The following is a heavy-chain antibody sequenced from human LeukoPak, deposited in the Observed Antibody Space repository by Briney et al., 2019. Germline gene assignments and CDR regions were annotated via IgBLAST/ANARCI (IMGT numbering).Heavy chain of an antibody. V-gene: IGHV1-18*01. D-gene: IGHD3-22*01. Sequence: GASVKVPCKASGYTFTSYGISWVRQAPGQGLEWMGWISAYNGNTNYAQKLQGRVTMTTDTSTSTAYMELRSLRSDDTAVYYCASVGDDSSGYYFAFDIWGQGTMVTVSS. CDR2: ISAYNGNT. CDR1: GYTFTSYG. J-gene: IGHJ3*02. CDR3: ASVGDDSSGYYFAFDI.